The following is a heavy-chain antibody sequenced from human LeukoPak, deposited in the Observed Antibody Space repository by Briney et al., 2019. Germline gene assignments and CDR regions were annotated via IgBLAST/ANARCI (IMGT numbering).Heavy chain of an antibody. J-gene: IGHJ4*02. CDR2: ISSSGSII. CDR3: GRSGFCNSVSCYGLDL. Sequence: GGSLRLSCAASGFTFSNYKMNWVRQAPGKGLEWVSYISSSGSIIYYSDSVKGRFTISRDNAKNSLYLQMNSLRAEDTAVYYCGRSGFCNSVSCYGLDLWGQGTLVTVSS. V-gene: IGHV3-48*03. D-gene: IGHD2-2*01. CDR1: GFTFSNYK.